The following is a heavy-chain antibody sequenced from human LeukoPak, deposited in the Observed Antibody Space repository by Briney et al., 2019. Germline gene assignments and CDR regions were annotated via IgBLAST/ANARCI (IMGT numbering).Heavy chain of an antibody. D-gene: IGHD4-17*01. CDR2: IYYSGTT. V-gene: IGHV4-59*01. CDR1: GDSISSSY. CDR3: ARDFAVTTAYYYGVDV. J-gene: IGHJ6*02. Sequence: SETLSLTCTVSGDSISSSYWTWIRQPPGKGLEWIGYIYYSGTTDYNPSLRSRVTISVDTPKNQFSLKLTSLTAADTAVYYCARDFAVTTAYYYGVDVWGQGITVTVSS.